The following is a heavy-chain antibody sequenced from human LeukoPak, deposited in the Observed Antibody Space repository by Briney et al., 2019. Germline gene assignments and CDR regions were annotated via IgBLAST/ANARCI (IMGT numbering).Heavy chain of an antibody. D-gene: IGHD2-15*01. CDR2: IFYSGST. V-gene: IGHV4-39*07. J-gene: IGHJ4*02. CDR1: SGSISTSNYY. Sequence: TSETLSLTCTVSSGSISTSNYYWGWVRQPPGKALEWIGNIFYSGSTYYSPSLKSRVTISLDTSRNQFSLKLNSVTAADTAVYYCARESFGGSPLVHWGQGTLVTVSS. CDR3: ARESFGGSPLVH.